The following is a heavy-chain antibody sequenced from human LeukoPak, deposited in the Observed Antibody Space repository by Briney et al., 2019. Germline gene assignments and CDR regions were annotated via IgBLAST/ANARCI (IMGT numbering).Heavy chain of an antibody. J-gene: IGHJ4*02. V-gene: IGHV1-69*13. CDR3: AGASLAWIQLWLRGYYFDY. CDR1: GGTFSSYA. CDR2: IIPIFGTA. D-gene: IGHD5-18*01. Sequence: ASVKVSCKASGGTFSSYATSWVRQAPGQGLEWMGGIIPIFGTANYAQKFQGRVTITADESTSTAYMELSSLRSEDTAVYYCAGASLAWIQLWLRGYYFDYWGQGTLVTVSS.